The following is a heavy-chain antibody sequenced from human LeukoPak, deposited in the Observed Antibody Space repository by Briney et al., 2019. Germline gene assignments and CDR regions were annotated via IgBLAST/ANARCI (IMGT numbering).Heavy chain of an antibody. CDR3: ARDGGYGSGTDY. D-gene: IGHD3-10*01. Sequence: SETLSLTCTVSGGSISSYYWSWIRQPPGKGLEWIGYIYYSGSTNYNPSLKSRVTISGDTSKNQFPLKLSSVTAADTAVYYCARDGGYGSGTDYWGQGTLVTVSS. V-gene: IGHV4-59*01. CDR2: IYYSGST. J-gene: IGHJ4*02. CDR1: GGSISSYY.